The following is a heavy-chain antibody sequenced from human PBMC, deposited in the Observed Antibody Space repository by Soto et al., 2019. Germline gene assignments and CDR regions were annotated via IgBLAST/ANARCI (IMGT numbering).Heavy chain of an antibody. CDR2: INTNTGNP. CDR3: ATSVWFGELFEDDYYYMDV. D-gene: IGHD3-10*01. CDR1: GYTFTSYA. Sequence: GASVKVSCKASGYTFTSYAMNWVRQAPGQGLEWMGWINTNTGNPTYAQGFTGRFVFSLDTSVSTAYLQICSLKAEDTAVYYCATSVWFGELFEDDYYYMDVWGKGTTVTVSS. V-gene: IGHV7-4-1*01. J-gene: IGHJ6*03.